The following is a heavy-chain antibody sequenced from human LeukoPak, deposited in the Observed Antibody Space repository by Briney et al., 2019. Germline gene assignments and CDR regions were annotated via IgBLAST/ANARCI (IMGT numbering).Heavy chain of an antibody. CDR2: ISWNSGSI. V-gene: IGHV3-9*01. J-gene: IGHJ4*02. D-gene: IGHD5-18*01. CDR1: GFTFDDYA. CDR3: ARRGYSYGSYYFDY. Sequence: GGSLRLSCAASGFTFDDYAMHWVRQAPGKGLEWVSGISWNSGSIGYADSVKGRFTISRDNAKNSLYLQMNSLRAEDTAVYYCARRGYSYGSYYFDYWGQGTLVTVSS.